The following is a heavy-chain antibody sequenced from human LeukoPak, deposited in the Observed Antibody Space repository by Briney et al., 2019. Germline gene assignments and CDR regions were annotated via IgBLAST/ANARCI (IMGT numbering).Heavy chain of an antibody. D-gene: IGHD6-13*01. CDR1: GGSISSGGYY. CDR2: IYHSGST. J-gene: IGHJ3*02. V-gene: IGHV4-30-2*01. CDR3: AAIAAVGGDNAFDI. Sequence: SETLSLTCTVSGGSISSGGYYWSWIRQPPGKSLEWIGYIYHSGSTYYNPSLKSRVTISVDRSKNQFSLKLSSVTAADTAVYYCAAIAAVGGDNAFDIWGQGTMVTVSS.